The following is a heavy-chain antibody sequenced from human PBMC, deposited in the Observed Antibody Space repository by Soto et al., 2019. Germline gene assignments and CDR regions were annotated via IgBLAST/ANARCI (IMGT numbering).Heavy chain of an antibody. Sequence: QVQLVESGGGVVQPGRSLRLSCAASGFTFSSYAMHWVRQAPGKGLEWVAVISYDGSNKYYADSVKGRFTISRDNSKNTLYLQMNSLRAEDTAVYYCARDLAHHYDSSGYLDYWGQGTLVTVSS. CDR3: ARDLAHHYDSSGYLDY. J-gene: IGHJ4*02. D-gene: IGHD3-22*01. CDR1: GFTFSSYA. V-gene: IGHV3-30-3*01. CDR2: ISYDGSNK.